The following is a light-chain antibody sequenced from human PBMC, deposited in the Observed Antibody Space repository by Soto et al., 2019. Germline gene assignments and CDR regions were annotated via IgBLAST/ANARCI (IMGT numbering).Light chain of an antibody. CDR3: QQYNNWPRGT. CDR2: GAS. J-gene: IGKJ1*01. V-gene: IGKV3-15*01. Sequence: EIVMTQSPATLSVSPGERATLSCRASQSVSSNLAWYQQKPGQAPRLLIYGASTRATGIPARFSGSGSGTEFTLPISSLQSADFAVYYCQQYNNWPRGTFGQGTKVEIK. CDR1: QSVSSN.